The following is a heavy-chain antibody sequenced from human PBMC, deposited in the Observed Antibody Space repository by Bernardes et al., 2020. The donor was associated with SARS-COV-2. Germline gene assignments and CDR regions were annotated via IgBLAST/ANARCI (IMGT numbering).Heavy chain of an antibody. Sequence: SETLSLTCAVYGGSFTGSYCSWIRPPPGKVLEWIGEINHSVSPNYNPSLNSRLTISVETSKRQTSLKLTSVTTTDAAVYYCERGRTPMIRGLVKGSAKYFDLWGRGTLVTVSS. V-gene: IGHV4-34*01. D-gene: IGHD3-10*01. CDR1: GGSFTGSY. CDR2: INHSVSP. CDR3: ERGRTPMIRGLVKGSAKYFDL. J-gene: IGHJ2*01.